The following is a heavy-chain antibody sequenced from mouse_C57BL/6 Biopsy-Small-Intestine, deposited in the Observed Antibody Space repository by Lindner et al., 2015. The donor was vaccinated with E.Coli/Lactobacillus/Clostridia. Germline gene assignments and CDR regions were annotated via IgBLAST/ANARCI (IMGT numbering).Heavy chain of an antibody. J-gene: IGHJ4*01. Sequence: SVKVSCKASGYTFTSHDIIWVRQATGQGLEWMGWMNPTSGVTAYAQKFQGRVTLTMDTSISTAYMEVTSLRSEDTAVYYCARNLRGLDPWGQGTLVTVSS. V-gene: IGHV1-81*01. CDR2: MNPTSGVT. CDR3: ARNLRGLDP. CDR1: GYTFTSHD.